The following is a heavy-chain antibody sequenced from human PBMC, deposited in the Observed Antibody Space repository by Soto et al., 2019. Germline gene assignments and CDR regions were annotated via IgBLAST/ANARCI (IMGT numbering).Heavy chain of an antibody. Sequence: QGQLVQSGAEVTKPGASVKVSCKTSDYAFSAYGLSWVRQAPGQGLQWMGWSVAGSRNTVYAQDFQGRVTVTTDRSTNTGYMELRSLTSDDTALYYCARVAGSGSGSRHFDTWGQGTLVTVSS. J-gene: IGHJ4*02. CDR2: SVAGSRNT. V-gene: IGHV1-18*01. D-gene: IGHD3-10*01. CDR1: DYAFSAYG. CDR3: ARVAGSGSGSRHFDT.